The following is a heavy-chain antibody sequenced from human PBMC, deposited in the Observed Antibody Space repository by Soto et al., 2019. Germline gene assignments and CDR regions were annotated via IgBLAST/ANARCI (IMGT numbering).Heavy chain of an antibody. CDR3: ARVSVPAALREYYYYGMDV. V-gene: IGHV4-59*01. Sequence: PSETLSLTCTVSGGSISSYYWSWIRQPPGKGLERIGYIYYSGSTNYNPSLKSRVTISVDTSKNQFSLKLSSVTAADTAVYYCARVSVPAALREYYYYGMDVWGQGTTVTVSS. D-gene: IGHD2-2*01. J-gene: IGHJ6*02. CDR2: IYYSGST. CDR1: GGSISSYY.